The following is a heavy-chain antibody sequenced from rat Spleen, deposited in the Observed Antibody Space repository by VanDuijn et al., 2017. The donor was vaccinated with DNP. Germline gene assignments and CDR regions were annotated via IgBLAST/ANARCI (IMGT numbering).Heavy chain of an antibody. CDR3: ARLQGVLLGYYFDY. J-gene: IGHJ2*01. CDR1: GFTFSDYY. Sequence: EVQLVESGGGLVQPGRSLKLSCAASGFTFSDYYMAWVRQAPKKGLEWVASISYEGSSTYYGDSVKGRFTISRDNAKSTLYLQMNSLRSEDTATYYCARLQGVLLGYYFDYWGQGVMVTVSS. D-gene: IGHD4-6*01. CDR2: ISYEGSST. V-gene: IGHV5-22*01.